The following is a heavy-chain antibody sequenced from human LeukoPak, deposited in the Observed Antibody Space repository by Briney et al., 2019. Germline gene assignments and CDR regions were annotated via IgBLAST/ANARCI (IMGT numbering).Heavy chain of an antibody. CDR1: GGSFSGYY. D-gene: IGHD6-13*01. J-gene: IGHJ4*02. CDR3: ARVGYSSSPPRN. CDR2: INHSGST. V-gene: IGHV4-34*01. Sequence: SDTLSLTCALYGGSFSGYYWSWTRQPPGEGREWVGEINHSGSTNYNPSFKSRVTISVDTSKNQFSLKLSSVTAADTAVYYCARVGYSSSPPRNWGQGTLVTVSS.